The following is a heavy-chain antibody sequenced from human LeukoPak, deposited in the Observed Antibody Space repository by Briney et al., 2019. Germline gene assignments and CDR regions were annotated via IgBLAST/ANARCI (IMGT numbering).Heavy chain of an antibody. CDR1: GGSISSGGYY. CDR3: AREGSSTRDWYFDL. D-gene: IGHD2-2*01. Sequence: PSETLSLTCTVSGGSISSGGYYWSWIRQHPGKGLEWIGYIYYSGSTYYNPSLKSRVTISVDTSKNQFSLKLSSVTAADTAVYYCAREGSSTRDWYFDLWGRGTLVTVSS. V-gene: IGHV4-31*03. CDR2: IYYSGST. J-gene: IGHJ2*01.